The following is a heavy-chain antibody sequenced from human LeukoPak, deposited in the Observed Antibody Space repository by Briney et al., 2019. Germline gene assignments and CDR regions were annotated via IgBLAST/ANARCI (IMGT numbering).Heavy chain of an antibody. CDR2: ISAYNGNT. J-gene: IGHJ5*02. D-gene: IGHD3-10*01. V-gene: IGHV1-18*01. CDR3: ARSESGPFDP. Sequence: GASVKVSCKASGYTFTSYGISWVRQAPGQGLEWMGWISAYNGNTNYAQKLQGRVTITADESTSTAYMELSSLRSEDTAVYYCARSESGPFDPWGQGTLVTVSS. CDR1: GYTFTSYG.